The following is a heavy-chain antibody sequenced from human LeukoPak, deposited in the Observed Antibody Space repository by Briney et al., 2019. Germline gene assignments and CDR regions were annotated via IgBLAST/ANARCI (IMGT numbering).Heavy chain of an antibody. CDR3: AKRQYYYGSGSYPREDAFDI. Sequence: GGSLRLSCAASGFTFSDYYMSWIRQAPGKGLEWLSSISSSNTIYYADSVKGRFTISRDNAKNSLYLQMNSLRAEDTAVYYCAKRQYYYGSGSYPREDAFDIWGQGTMVTVSS. J-gene: IGHJ3*02. D-gene: IGHD3-10*01. V-gene: IGHV3-11*04. CDR1: GFTFSDYY. CDR2: ISSSNTI.